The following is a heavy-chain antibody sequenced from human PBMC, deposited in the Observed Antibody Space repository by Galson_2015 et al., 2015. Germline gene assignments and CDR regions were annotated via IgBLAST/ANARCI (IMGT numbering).Heavy chain of an antibody. J-gene: IGHJ4*02. D-gene: IGHD1-1*01. CDR1: GFTFSSYG. CDR2: IWYDGSNK. V-gene: IGHV3-33*01. Sequence: SLRLSCAASGFTFSSYGMHWVRQAPGKGLEWVAVIWYDGSNKYYADSVKGRFTISRDNSKNTLYLQMNSLRAEDTAVYYCARDDILERRGFGDYWGQGTLVTVSS. CDR3: ARDDILERRGFGDY.